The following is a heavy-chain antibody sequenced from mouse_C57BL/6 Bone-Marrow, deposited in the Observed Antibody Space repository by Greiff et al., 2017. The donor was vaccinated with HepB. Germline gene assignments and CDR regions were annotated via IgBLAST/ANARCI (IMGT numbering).Heavy chain of an antibody. CDR1: GYTFTSYW. CDR2: IDPSDSYT. Sequence: QVQLQQPGAELVMPGASVKLSCKASGYTFTSYWMHWVKQRPGQGLEWIGEIDPSDSYTNYNQKFKGKSTLTVDKSSSTAYMQLSSLTSEDSAVHYCARRTAQATGAMDYWGQGTSVTVSS. D-gene: IGHD3-2*02. V-gene: IGHV1-69*01. J-gene: IGHJ4*01. CDR3: ARRTAQATGAMDY.